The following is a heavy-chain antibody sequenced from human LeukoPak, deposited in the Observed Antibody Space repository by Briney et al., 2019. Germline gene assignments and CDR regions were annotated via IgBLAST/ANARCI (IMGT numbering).Heavy chain of an antibody. V-gene: IGHV4-59*12. CDR2: IYYSGST. CDR1: GGSISSYY. J-gene: IGHJ4*02. CDR3: ASSDFWSGYSFDY. Sequence: PSETLSLTCTVSGGSISSYYWSWIRQPPGKGLEWIGYIYYSGSTNYNPSLKSRVTMSVDTSKNQFSLKLSSVTAADTAVYYCASSDFWSGYSFDYWGQGTLVTVSS. D-gene: IGHD3-3*01.